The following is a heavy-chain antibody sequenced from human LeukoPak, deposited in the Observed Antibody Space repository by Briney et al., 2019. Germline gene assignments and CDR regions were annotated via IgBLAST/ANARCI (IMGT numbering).Heavy chain of an antibody. V-gene: IGHV1-69*06. CDR3: ARDLIVVVVPAAIPSGFDP. CDR1: GGTFSTYA. CDR2: IIPIFGTA. Sequence: ASLKVSCTASGGTFSTYAISWVRQAPGQGLEWMGRIIPIFGTANYAQKFQGRVTITADKSTSTAYMELSSLRSEDTAVYYCARDLIVVVVPAAIPSGFDPWGQGTLVTVSS. D-gene: IGHD2-2*01. J-gene: IGHJ5*02.